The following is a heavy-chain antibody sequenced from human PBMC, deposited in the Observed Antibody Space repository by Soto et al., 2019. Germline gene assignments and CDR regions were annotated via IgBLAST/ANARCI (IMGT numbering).Heavy chain of an antibody. V-gene: IGHV3-9*01. J-gene: IGHJ3*02. CDR1: GFTFDDYA. D-gene: IGHD3-10*01. CDR3: AKDITMVRLGAFDI. CDR2: ISWNSGSI. Sequence: GGSLRLSCAASGFTFDDYAMHWVRQAPGKGLEWVSGISWNSGSIGYADSVKGRFTISRDNAKNSLYLQMNSLRAEDTALYYCAKDITMVRLGAFDIWGQGTMVTVSS.